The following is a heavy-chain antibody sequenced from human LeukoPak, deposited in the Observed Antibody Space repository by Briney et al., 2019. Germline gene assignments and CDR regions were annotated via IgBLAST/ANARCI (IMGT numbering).Heavy chain of an antibody. V-gene: IGHV4-39*01. CDR1: GGSISSSDYY. J-gene: IGHJ3*01. Sequence: PSETLSLTCTVSGGSISSSDYYWGWIRQPPGKGLEWIGSIYYSGSTYYNPSLKSRVTISVDTSKNQFSLKLSPVTAADTAVYYCASLYYYDPGTHWGQGTMVTVSS. D-gene: IGHD3-22*01. CDR3: ASLYYYDPGTH. CDR2: IYYSGST.